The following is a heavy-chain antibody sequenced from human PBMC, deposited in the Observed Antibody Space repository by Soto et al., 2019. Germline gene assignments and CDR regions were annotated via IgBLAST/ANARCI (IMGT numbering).Heavy chain of an antibody. CDR1: GYTFTSYG. Sequence: QVQLVQSGAEVKKPGASVKVSCKASGYTFTSYGISWVRQAPGQGLEWMGWISAYNGNTNYAQKLQGRVTMTTDTATSTAXTEXRXPRSDDTAVYYCARDGRYDFWSGYLGPGGYYYGMDVWGQGTTVTVSS. D-gene: IGHD3-3*01. CDR3: ARDGRYDFWSGYLGPGGYYYGMDV. V-gene: IGHV1-18*01. J-gene: IGHJ6*02. CDR2: ISAYNGNT.